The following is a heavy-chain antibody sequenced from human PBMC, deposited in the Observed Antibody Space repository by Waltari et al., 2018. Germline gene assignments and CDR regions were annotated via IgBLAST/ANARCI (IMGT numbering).Heavy chain of an antibody. J-gene: IGHJ4*02. CDR2: IYYSGTT. V-gene: IGHV4-39*01. D-gene: IGHD5-12*01. CDR3: ARHTPIVATMGYFDY. Sequence: QLQLQESGPGLVKPSETLSLTCTVSGGSISSSSYYWGWIRPPPGKGLEWVGSIYYSGTTYYNPALKSRVTISVDTSKNQFSLKLSSVTAADTAVYYCARHTPIVATMGYFDYWGQGTLVTVSS. CDR1: GGSISSSSYY.